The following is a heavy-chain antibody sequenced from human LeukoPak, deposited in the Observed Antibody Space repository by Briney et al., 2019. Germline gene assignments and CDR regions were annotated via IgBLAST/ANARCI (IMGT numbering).Heavy chain of an antibody. CDR2: ISGYNGHA. Sequence: ASVRVSYTSSGYTFSLYGINWVRQAPGEGLEWMGWISGYNGHANYAQKFQGRVTLTTDASTNTAYMELRSLRSDETAVYYCARGAWNALPYYFDYWGQGTLVTVST. J-gene: IGHJ4*02. V-gene: IGHV1-18*01. CDR3: ARGAWNALPYYFDY. CDR1: GYTFSLYG. D-gene: IGHD1-1*01.